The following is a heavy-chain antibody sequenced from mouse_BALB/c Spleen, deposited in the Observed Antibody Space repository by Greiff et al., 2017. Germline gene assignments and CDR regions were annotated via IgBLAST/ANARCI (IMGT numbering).Heavy chain of an antibody. CDR3: ARNFLFDY. J-gene: IGHJ2*01. V-gene: IGHV5-17*02. CDR2: ISSGSSTI. CDR1: GFTFSSFG. Sequence: EVQLVESGGGLVQPGGSRKLSCAASGFTFSSFGMHWVRQAPEKGLEWVAYISSGSSTIYYADTVKGRFTISRDNPKNTLFLQMTSLRSEDTAMYYCARNFLFDYWGQGTTLTVSS.